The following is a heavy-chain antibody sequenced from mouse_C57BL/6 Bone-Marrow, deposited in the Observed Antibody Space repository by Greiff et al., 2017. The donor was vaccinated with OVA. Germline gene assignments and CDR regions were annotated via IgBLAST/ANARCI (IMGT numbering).Heavy chain of an antibody. D-gene: IGHD3-3*01. V-gene: IGHV1-26*01. CDR3: ARGGHDY. Sequence: VQLQQSGPELVKPGASVKISCKASGYTFTDYYMNWVKQSHGKSLEWIGDINPNNGGTSYNQKFKGKATLTVDKSSSTAYMELRSLTSEDSAVYYCARGGHDYWGKGTTLTVSS. CDR2: INPNNGGT. CDR1: GYTFTDYY. J-gene: IGHJ2*01.